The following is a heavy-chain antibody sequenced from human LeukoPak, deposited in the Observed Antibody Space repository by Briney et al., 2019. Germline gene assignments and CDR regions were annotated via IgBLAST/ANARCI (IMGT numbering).Heavy chain of an antibody. Sequence: GGSLRLSCAASGFSVSSNYMSWVRQAPGKGLEWVSVLYSGGNTHYADSVNGRFTISRDDSKNTLYLQMNSLRAEDTAVYYCARRYCSTCPTGHSFDLWGQGTMVTVSS. CDR3: ARRYCSTCPTGHSFDL. J-gene: IGHJ3*01. V-gene: IGHV3-53*01. D-gene: IGHD2-2*01. CDR2: LYSGGNT. CDR1: GFSVSSNY.